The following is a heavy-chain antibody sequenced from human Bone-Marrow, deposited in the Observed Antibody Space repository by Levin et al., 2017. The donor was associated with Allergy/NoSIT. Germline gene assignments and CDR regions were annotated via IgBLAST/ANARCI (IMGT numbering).Heavy chain of an antibody. Sequence: GESLKISCAGSGFIFSKPWMTWVRQAPGKGLESVARIKRKSDGETTDYAAPVKGRFIISRDDSKNTVYLQMNSLTTEDTAMYYCTADLEESSTYSCDYWGQGTLVTVSS. D-gene: IGHD2-2*01. J-gene: IGHJ4*02. V-gene: IGHV3-15*05. CDR3: TADLEESSTYSCDY. CDR2: IKRKSDGETT. CDR1: GFIFSKPW.